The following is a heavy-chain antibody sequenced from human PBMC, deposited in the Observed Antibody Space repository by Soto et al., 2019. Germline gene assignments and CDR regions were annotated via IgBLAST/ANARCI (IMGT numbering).Heavy chain of an antibody. Sequence: EVKLVESGGGLVQQGGSLSLSCAAYEFTFSTYAMNWVHQAPGKGLERVSYISSSSQNIRYADSVNVRFTISRDNAKNALYLQINSLRAEDTAVYYCARDQSRGQVFYYYMDVWGKGTTVTVAS. V-gene: IGHV3-48*01. CDR1: EFTFSTYA. D-gene: IGHD3-10*01. CDR3: ARDQSRGQVFYYYMDV. CDR2: ISSSSQNI. J-gene: IGHJ6*03.